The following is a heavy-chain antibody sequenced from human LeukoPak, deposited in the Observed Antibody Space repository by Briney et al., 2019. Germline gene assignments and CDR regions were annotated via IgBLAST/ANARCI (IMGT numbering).Heavy chain of an antibody. CDR3: ARDLGLYYFDY. J-gene: IGHJ4*02. CDR1: GGSISSYY. CDR2: IYYSGST. V-gene: IGHV4-59*01. Sequence: PSXXXXLTCTVSGGSISSYYWSWIRQPPGKGLEWIGYIYYSGSTNYTPSLKSRVTISVDTSKNQFSLKLSPVTAADTAVYYCARDLGLYYFDYWGQGTLVTVSS.